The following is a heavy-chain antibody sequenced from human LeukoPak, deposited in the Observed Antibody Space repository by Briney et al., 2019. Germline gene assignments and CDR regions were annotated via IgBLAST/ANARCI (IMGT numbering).Heavy chain of an antibody. V-gene: IGHV1-69*04. Sequence: SVKVPCKASGGTFSSYAISWVRQAPGQGLEWMGRIIPILGIANYAQKFQGRVTITADKSTTTAYMELSSLRSEDTAVYYCASFYGSGSYPTLAPPDVWGQGTTVTVSS. J-gene: IGHJ6*02. D-gene: IGHD3-10*01. CDR3: ASFYGSGSYPTLAPPDV. CDR1: GGTFSSYA. CDR2: IIPILGIA.